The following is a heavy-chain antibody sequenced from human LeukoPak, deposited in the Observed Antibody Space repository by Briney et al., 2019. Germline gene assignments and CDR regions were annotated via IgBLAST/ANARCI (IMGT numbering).Heavy chain of an antibody. CDR3: ALLRRDSSGYIIDY. D-gene: IGHD3-22*01. CDR1: GFTVSSNY. CDR2: IYSGGST. V-gene: IGHV3-53*01. J-gene: IGHJ4*02. Sequence: GGSLRLSCAASGFTVSSNYMSWVRQAPGKGLEWVSVIYSGGSTYYADSVKGRFTISRDNSKNTLYLQMNSLRAEDTAVYYCALLRRDSSGYIIDYWGQGTLVTVSS.